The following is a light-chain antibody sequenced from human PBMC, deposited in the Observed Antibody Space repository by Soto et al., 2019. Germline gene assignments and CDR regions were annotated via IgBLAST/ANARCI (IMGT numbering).Light chain of an antibody. J-gene: IGLJ1*01. CDR3: AAWDDSLDGLYV. CDR1: SSNIGGNT. Sequence: QSVLTQPPSASGTPGQRVTISCSGGSSNIGGNTVNWYRQVPGTAPKLLIYSNNQRPSGVPDRLSGSKSGTSASLANSGLQSEDEADYYCAAWDDSLDGLYVFGTGTKLTVL. CDR2: SNN. V-gene: IGLV1-44*01.